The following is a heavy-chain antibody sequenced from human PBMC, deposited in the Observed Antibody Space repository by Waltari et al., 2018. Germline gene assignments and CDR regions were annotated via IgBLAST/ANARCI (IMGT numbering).Heavy chain of an antibody. CDR1: GGSISSHY. V-gene: IGHV4-59*11. J-gene: IGHJ4*02. CDR2: IYYSGST. Sequence: QVQLQESGPGLVKPSETLSLTCTVSGGSISSHYWSWIRPPPGKGLEWIGYIYYSGSTNYNPSLKSRVTISVDTSKNQFALKLSSVTAADTAVYYCARVGVPAVTSEYYFDYWGQGTLVTVSS. CDR3: ARVGVPAVTSEYYFDY. D-gene: IGHD3-16*01.